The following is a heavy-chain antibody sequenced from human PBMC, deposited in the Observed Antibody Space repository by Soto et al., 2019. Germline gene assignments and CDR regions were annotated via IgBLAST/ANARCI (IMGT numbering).Heavy chain of an antibody. CDR1: GGFLSESY. V-gene: IGHV4-34*01. Sequence: SETLSLTCAVYGGFLSESYWTWIRQPPGKGLEWIGEINHVGGTNYNPSLKSRVTMSVDTSQNQFSLRLISVTAADTAMYFCVRIRYQLPSSVLWLDPRGYGTQLTVSS. J-gene: IGHJ5*02. CDR3: VRIRYQLPSSVLWLDP. D-gene: IGHD3-16*01. CDR2: INHVGGT.